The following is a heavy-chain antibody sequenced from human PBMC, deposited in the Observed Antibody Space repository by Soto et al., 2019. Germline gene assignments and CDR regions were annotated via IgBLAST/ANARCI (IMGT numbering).Heavy chain of an antibody. J-gene: IGHJ1*01. CDR1: GGSISSSNW. CDR2: IYHSGST. Sequence: QVQLQESGPGLVKPSGTLSLTCAVSGGSISSSNWWSWVRQPPGKGLEWIGEIYHSGSTNYNPSPRRRVXXSXDXXKNQFSLKLSSVTAADTAVYYCAAREVSGYYRIQHWGQGTLVTVSS. V-gene: IGHV4-4*02. D-gene: IGHD3-22*01. CDR3: AAREVSGYYRIQH.